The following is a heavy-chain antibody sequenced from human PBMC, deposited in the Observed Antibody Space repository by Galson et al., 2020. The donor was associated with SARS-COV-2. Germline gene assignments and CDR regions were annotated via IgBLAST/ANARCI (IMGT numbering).Heavy chain of an antibody. CDR2: ISWNSGSI. Sequence: GGSLRLSCAASGFTFDDYAMHWVRQAPGKGLEWVSGISWNSGSIGYADSVKGRFTISRDNAKNSLYLQMNRLRAEDTALYYCAKDNIAAAVLPPNWYFDLWGRGTLVTVSS. J-gene: IGHJ2*01. V-gene: IGHV3-9*01. CDR3: AKDNIAAAVLPPNWYFDL. D-gene: IGHD6-13*01. CDR1: GFTFDDYA.